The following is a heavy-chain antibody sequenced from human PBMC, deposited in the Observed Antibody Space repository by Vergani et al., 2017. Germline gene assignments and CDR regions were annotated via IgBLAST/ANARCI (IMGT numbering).Heavy chain of an antibody. V-gene: IGHV1-18*01. CDR3: ARDSSSWYYYYYGMDV. J-gene: IGHJ6*02. CDR2: ISAYNGNT. D-gene: IGHD6-13*01. Sequence: QVQLVQSGAEVKKPGASVKVSCKASGYTFTSSGISWVRQAPGQGLEGMGWISAYNGNTNYAQKLQGRVTMTTDTSTSTAYMELRSLRSDDTAVYYCARDSSSWYYYYYGMDVWGQGTTVTVAS. CDR1: GYTFTSSG.